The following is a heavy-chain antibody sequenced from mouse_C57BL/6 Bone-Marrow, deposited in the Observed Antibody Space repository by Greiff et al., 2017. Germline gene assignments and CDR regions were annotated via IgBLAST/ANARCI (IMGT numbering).Heavy chain of an antibody. CDR2: IDPEDGET. CDR1: GFNIKDYY. Sequence: EVQLQQSGAELVKPGASVKLSCTASGFNIKDYYMHWVKQRTEQGLEWIGRIDPEDGETKYAPKFQGKATITADTSSTTAYLQRSSLTSEDSAVYYGAVRYDGGFYAMDYWGQGTSVTVSS. CDR3: AVRYDGGFYAMDY. D-gene: IGHD2-12*01. J-gene: IGHJ4*01. V-gene: IGHV14-2*01.